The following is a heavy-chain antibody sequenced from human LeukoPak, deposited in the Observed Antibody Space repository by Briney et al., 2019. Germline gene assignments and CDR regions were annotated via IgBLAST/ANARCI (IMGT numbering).Heavy chain of an antibody. Sequence: GGSLRLSCAASGLTFSYDWMTWVRQAPGKGLEWVGRIKSKSDGETTDYAAPVKGRFTISRDDSRDMLYLQMSSLRSDDTAIYYCTRERYCASSTCPGAFDLWGQGTAVTVSS. D-gene: IGHD2-2*01. CDR1: GLTFSYDW. CDR2: IKSKSDGETT. CDR3: TRERYCASSTCPGAFDL. J-gene: IGHJ3*01. V-gene: IGHV3-15*01.